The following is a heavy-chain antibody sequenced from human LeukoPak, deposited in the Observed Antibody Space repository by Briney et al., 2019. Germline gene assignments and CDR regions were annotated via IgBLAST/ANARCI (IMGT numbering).Heavy chain of an antibody. CDR2: INHSGST. CDR1: GVSFSGYY. V-gene: IGHV4-34*01. Sequence: SETLSLTCAAYGVSFSGYYWSWIRQPPGKGLEWIGKINHSGSTNYNPSLKSRVTISVDTSKNQFSLKLSSVTAADTAVYYCARELSYNWNPKRYYFDYWGQGTLVTVSS. J-gene: IGHJ4*02. CDR3: ARELSYNWNPKRYYFDY. D-gene: IGHD1-1*01.